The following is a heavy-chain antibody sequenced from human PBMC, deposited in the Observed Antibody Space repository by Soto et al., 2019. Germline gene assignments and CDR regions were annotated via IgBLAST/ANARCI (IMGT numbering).Heavy chain of an antibody. CDR3: ASPIAAGGDY. V-gene: IGHV3-48*03. D-gene: IGHD6-6*01. J-gene: IGHJ4*02. CDR2: ISSSGSTI. CDR1: GFTFSSYE. Sequence: EVQLVESGGGLVQPGGSLRLSCADSGFTFSSYEMNWVRQAPGKGLEWVSYISSSGSTIYYADSVKGRFTISRDNAKNSLYLQMNSLRAEDTAVYYCASPIAAGGDYWGQGTLVTVSS.